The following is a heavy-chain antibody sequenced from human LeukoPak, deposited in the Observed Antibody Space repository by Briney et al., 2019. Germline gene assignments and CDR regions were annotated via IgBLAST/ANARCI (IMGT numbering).Heavy chain of an antibody. CDR2: ISYDGSNK. Sequence: GGSLRLSCAASGFTFSGYAMHWVRQAPGKGLEWVAVISYDGSNKYYADSVKGRFTISRDNSKNTLYLQMNSLRAEDTAVYYCAREVQLERRSAFDIWGQGTMVTVSS. V-gene: IGHV3-30*04. J-gene: IGHJ3*02. CDR3: AREVQLERRSAFDI. D-gene: IGHD1-1*01. CDR1: GFTFSGYA.